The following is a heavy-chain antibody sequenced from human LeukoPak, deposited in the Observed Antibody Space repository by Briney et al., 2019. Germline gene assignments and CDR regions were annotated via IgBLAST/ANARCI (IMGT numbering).Heavy chain of an antibody. D-gene: IGHD3-10*01. CDR2: IKQDGSEK. J-gene: IGHJ4*02. CDR3: ARVGWFGELGY. Sequence: GGSLRLSCAASGFTFSSYWMSWVRQAPGKGLEWVANIKQDGSEKYYVDSVKGRFTISRDDAKNSLYLQMNSLRAEDTAVYYCARVGWFGELGYWGQGTLVTVSS. V-gene: IGHV3-7*01. CDR1: GFTFSSYW.